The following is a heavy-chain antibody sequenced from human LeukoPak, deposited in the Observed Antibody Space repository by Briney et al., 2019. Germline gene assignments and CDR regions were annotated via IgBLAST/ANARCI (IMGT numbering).Heavy chain of an antibody. D-gene: IGHD3-3*01. Sequence: ASVKVSCKASGYTFTSYYMHWVRQAPGQGREWMGIINPSGGSTSYAQKFQGRVTMTRDTSTSTVYMELSSLRSEDTAVYYCAIAGLNDFWSGAAGLRSAFDIWGHGTMFTVSS. CDR1: GYTFTSYY. CDR3: AIAGLNDFWSGAAGLRSAFDI. CDR2: INPSGGST. J-gene: IGHJ3*02. V-gene: IGHV1-46*03.